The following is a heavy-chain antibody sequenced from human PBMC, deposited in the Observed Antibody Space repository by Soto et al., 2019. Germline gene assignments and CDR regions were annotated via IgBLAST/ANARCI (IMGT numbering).Heavy chain of an antibody. D-gene: IGHD2-2*01. V-gene: IGHV3-73*01. J-gene: IGHJ4*02. CDR1: GFTFGGSP. CDR2: IRSDSASSAI. Sequence: EAQLVQSGGGLVQPGGSLQLSCAASGFTFGGSPVHWVRQASGKGLEWVGHIRSDSASSAIAYAASVRGRFTLSRDESKNPAYLQVNSLEVEDTALDSCVLVSCRRTGCYSLELGGQGTLVTVSS. CDR3: VLVSCRRTGCYSLEL.